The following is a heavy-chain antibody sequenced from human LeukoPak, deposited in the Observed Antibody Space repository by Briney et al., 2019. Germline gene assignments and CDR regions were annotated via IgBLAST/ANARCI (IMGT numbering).Heavy chain of an antibody. CDR3: ARGGAVWIGYYIYRYYFDY. Sequence: TSETLSLTCTVSGGSISSSSYYWSWIRQPPGKGLEWIGYIYYSGSTNYNPSLKSRVTISVDTSKNQFSLKLSSVTAADTAVYYCARGGAVWIGYYIYRYYFDYWGQGTLVTVSS. V-gene: IGHV4-61*01. CDR2: IYYSGST. J-gene: IGHJ4*02. D-gene: IGHD3-3*01. CDR1: GGSISSSSYY.